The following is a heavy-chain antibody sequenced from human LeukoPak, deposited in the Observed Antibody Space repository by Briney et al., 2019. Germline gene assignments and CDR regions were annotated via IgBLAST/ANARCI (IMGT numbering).Heavy chain of an antibody. Sequence: PGGSLRLSCAASGFTFSSYAMHWVRQAPGKGLEWVAVISYDGSNKYYADSVKGRFTISRDNTKNTLYLQMNSLRAEDTAVYYCAKIGFTSDYWGQGTLVTVSS. D-gene: IGHD3-10*01. CDR2: ISYDGSNK. J-gene: IGHJ4*02. CDR3: AKIGFTSDY. V-gene: IGHV3-30-3*01. CDR1: GFTFSSYA.